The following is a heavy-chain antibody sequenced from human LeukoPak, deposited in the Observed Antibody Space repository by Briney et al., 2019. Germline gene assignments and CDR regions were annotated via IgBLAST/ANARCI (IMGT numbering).Heavy chain of an antibody. CDR2: INQDGSEK. Sequence: GALRLSCAASGFTFSSYWMDWVRRTPGKGLEWVANINQDGSEKYYVDSVKGRFTISRDNAKNSLYLQMHSLRAEDTATYYCTRSLDYWGQGIQVTVSS. J-gene: IGHJ4*02. CDR3: TRSLDY. V-gene: IGHV3-7*01. CDR1: GFTFSSYW.